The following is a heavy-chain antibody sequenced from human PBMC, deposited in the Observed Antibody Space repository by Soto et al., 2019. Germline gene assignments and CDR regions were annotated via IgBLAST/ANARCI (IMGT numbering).Heavy chain of an antibody. CDR3: AKAVVGILRGYDS. CDR1: EFTFIYYY. Sequence: GGPLILSCAASEFTFIYYYRSWIRQAPGKGLEWVSYISSSGSYTKYADSVKGRFTFSRDNSKNTPYLQMNSVRAEDTAVYYCAKAVVGILRGYDSWGQGTLVTVSS. J-gene: IGHJ4*02. D-gene: IGHD6-19*01. CDR2: ISSSGSYT. V-gene: IGHV3-11*05.